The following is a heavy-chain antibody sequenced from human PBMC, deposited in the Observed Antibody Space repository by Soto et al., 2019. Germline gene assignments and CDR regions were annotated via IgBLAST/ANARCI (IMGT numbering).Heavy chain of an antibody. D-gene: IGHD1-26*01. Sequence: QITLKESGPTLVKPTQTLTLTCTFSGFSLSTRGVGVGWIRQPPGKALEWLALIYWDDAKRYSPSLMSRLTVTQDTSKNQVVITTTNMDPVDTATYYCAHSALQTGDFDYWGQGTLVTVSS. J-gene: IGHJ4*02. CDR2: IYWDDAK. V-gene: IGHV2-5*02. CDR3: AHSALQTGDFDY. CDR1: GFSLSTRGVG.